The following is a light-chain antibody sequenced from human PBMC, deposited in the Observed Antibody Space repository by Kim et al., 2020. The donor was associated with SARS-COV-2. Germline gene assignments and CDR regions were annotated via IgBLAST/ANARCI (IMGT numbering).Light chain of an antibody. CDR2: DAS. CDR1: QSISSW. V-gene: IGKV1-5*01. CDR3: QQYNSYRYT. J-gene: IGKJ2*01. Sequence: GDRVTITCRASQSISSWLAWYQQKPGKATKLLIYDASSLESGVPSRFSGSGSGTEFTLTISSLQPDDFATYYCQQYNSYRYTFGQGTKLEI.